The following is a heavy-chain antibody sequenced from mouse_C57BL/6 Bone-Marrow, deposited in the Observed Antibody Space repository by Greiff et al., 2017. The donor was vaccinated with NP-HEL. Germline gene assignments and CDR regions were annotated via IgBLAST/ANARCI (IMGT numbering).Heavy chain of an antibody. CDR1: GYAFTNYL. V-gene: IGHV1-54*01. CDR2: INPGSGGT. D-gene: IGHD1-1*01. CDR3: ARSRYYGSNDY. J-gene: IGHJ2*01. Sequence: VQLQQSGAELVRPGTSVKVSCKASGYAFTNYLIEWVKQRPGQGLEWIGVINPGSGGTNYNEKFKGKATLTADKSSSTAYMQLSSLTSEDSAVYFCARSRYYGSNDYWGQGTTLTVSS.